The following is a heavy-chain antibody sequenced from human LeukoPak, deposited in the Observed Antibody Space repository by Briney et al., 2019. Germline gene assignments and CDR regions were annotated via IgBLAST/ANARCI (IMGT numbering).Heavy chain of an antibody. CDR1: GFTFSIYG. J-gene: IGHJ6*02. V-gene: IGHV3-33*01. CDR3: ARRYCSSTGCYMGYDYYGMDV. D-gene: IGHD2-2*02. Sequence: PGRSLRLSCAASGFTFSIYGMQWARQAPGKGLEWVALIWSDGSETYYADSVKGRFTISRDNSKNMLYLQMNGLRAEDTAVYYCARRYCSSTGCYMGYDYYGMDVWGQGTTVTVSS. CDR2: IWSDGSET.